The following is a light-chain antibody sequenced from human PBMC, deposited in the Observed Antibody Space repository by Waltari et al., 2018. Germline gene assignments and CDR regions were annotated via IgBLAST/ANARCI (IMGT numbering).Light chain of an antibody. Sequence: QSGLTQPASVSGSPGQSITISCTGTSSDVGNYNLVSWYQQYAGKAPKLMVYAVTQRASGVSDRFSGSKSGNTASLTISGLQSEDEADYYCCSYVGLGIYVFGTGTKVTVL. J-gene: IGLJ1*01. V-gene: IGLV2-23*02. CDR3: CSYVGLGIYV. CDR1: SSDVGNYNL. CDR2: AVT.